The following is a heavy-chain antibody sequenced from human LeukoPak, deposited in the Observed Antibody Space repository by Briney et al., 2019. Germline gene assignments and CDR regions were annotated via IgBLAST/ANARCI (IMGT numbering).Heavy chain of an antibody. Sequence: GGSLRLSCAAPGFTFSSHSINWGRQAPGKGLGWVSSICSSSSYIYYADSVKGRFTISRDNAKNSLYLQMNSLRAEDTAVYYCARDGTGYSKYYFDYWGQGTLVTVSS. CDR2: ICSSSSYI. CDR1: GFTFSSHS. CDR3: ARDGTGYSKYYFDY. D-gene: IGHD3/OR15-3a*01. V-gene: IGHV3-21*01. J-gene: IGHJ4*02.